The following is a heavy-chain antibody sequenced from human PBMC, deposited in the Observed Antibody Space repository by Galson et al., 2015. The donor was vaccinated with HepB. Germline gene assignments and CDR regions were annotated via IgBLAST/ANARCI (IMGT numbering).Heavy chain of an antibody. CDR3: ARHMIRGVLLDYTDAFDI. V-gene: IGHV2-5*02. CDR2: IYWDDDK. Sequence: PALVKPTQTLTLTCTFSGFPLSTSGVGVGWIRQPPGKALEWLALIYWDDDKRYRPSLKSRLTITKDTSKNRVVLTMTNMDPVDTATYYCARHMIRGVLLDYTDAFDIWGQGTMVTVSS. J-gene: IGHJ3*02. D-gene: IGHD3-10*01. CDR1: GFPLSTSGVG.